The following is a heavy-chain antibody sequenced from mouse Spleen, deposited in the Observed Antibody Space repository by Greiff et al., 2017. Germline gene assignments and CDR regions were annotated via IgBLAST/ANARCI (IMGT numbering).Heavy chain of an antibody. Sequence: EVKLMESGGGLVKPGGSLKLSCAASGFTFSSYAMSWVRQTPEKRLEWVATISSGGSYTYYPDSVKGRFTISRDNAKNTLYLQMSSLRSEDTAMYYCARQRDYYGSSHWYFDVWGAGTTVTVSS. V-gene: IGHV5-9-3*01. J-gene: IGHJ1*01. CDR1: GFTFSSYA. CDR3: ARQRDYYGSSHWYFDV. D-gene: IGHD1-1*01. CDR2: ISSGGSYT.